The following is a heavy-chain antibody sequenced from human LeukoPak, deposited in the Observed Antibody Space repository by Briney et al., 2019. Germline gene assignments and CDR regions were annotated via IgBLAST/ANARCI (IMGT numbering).Heavy chain of an antibody. V-gene: IGHV5-51*01. J-gene: IGHJ4*02. Sequence: GESLKISCKGSGYSFTTYWIGWVRQLPGKGLEWMGIIYPGDSDTRYSPSFQGQVTISADKSISTAYLQWSSLKASDTAMYYCARHARDGYKGVDYWGQGTPVTVSS. CDR1: GYSFTTYW. CDR3: ARHARDGYKGVDY. CDR2: IYPGDSDT. D-gene: IGHD5-24*01.